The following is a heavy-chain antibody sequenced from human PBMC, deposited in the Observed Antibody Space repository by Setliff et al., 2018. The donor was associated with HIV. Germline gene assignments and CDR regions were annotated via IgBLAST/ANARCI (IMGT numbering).Heavy chain of an antibody. D-gene: IGHD3-10*01. CDR3: ARQVTMIRGVQNYYMDV. CDR2: IAYSGST. J-gene: IGHJ6*03. CDR1: GGSISSSYY. Sequence: SETLSLTCTVSGGSISSSYYWGWIRQPPGKGLEWVGTIAYSGSTYYNPSLKSRVTISVDTSKNQFSLKLTTMTAVDTAVYYCARQVTMIRGVQNYYMDVWGKGTTVTVSS. V-gene: IGHV4-39*01.